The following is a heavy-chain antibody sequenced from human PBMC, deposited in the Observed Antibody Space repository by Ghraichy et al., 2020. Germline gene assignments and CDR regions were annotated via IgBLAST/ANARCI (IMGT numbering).Heavy chain of an antibody. Sequence: ASVKVSCKASGYTFTSYDINWVRQATGQGLEWMGWMNPNSGNTGYAQKFQGRVTITRITSISTAYMELSSLRSEDTAVYYCARADMTTVTTGPNYYYYGMDVWGQGTTVTVSS. CDR3: ARADMTTVTTGPNYYYYGMDV. V-gene: IGHV1-8*03. CDR1: GYTFTSYD. CDR2: MNPNSGNT. D-gene: IGHD4-17*01. J-gene: IGHJ6*02.